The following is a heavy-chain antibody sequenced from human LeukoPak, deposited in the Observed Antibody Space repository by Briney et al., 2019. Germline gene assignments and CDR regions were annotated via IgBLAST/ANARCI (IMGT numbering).Heavy chain of an antibody. CDR3: ARNILFGKSADGFVI. CDR2: INPNSGGT. Sequence: ASVKVSCKASGYTFNGYYMHWVRQAPGQGLEWMGWINPNSGGTNYAQKFQGRVTMTRDKSIRTGYMELSRLTSDGTAVYYSARNILFGKSADGFVIWGERTNVTDSS. D-gene: IGHD3-10*01. J-gene: IGHJ3*02. CDR1: GYTFNGYY. V-gene: IGHV1-2*02.